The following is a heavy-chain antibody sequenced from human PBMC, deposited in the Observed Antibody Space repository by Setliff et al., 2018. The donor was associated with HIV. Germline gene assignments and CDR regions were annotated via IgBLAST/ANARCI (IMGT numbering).Heavy chain of an antibody. J-gene: IGHJ5*02. V-gene: IGHV5-51*01. CDR3: AISGSPDRRPT. D-gene: IGHD3-10*01. Sequence: PGESLKISCEASGYSFTSYWIGWVRQLPGKGLEWMGIIYPGDFEIGYSPSFQGQVTISADKSISTAYLQWSSLKASDTAIYYCAISGSPDRRPTWGQGTLVTVSS. CDR1: GYSFTSYW. CDR2: IYPGDFEI.